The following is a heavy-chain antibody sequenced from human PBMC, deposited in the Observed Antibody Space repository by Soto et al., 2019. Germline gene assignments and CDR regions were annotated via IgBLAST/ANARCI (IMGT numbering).Heavy chain of an antibody. V-gene: IGHV1-69*13. CDR1: GGTFSSYA. D-gene: IGHD3-22*01. J-gene: IGHJ3*02. CDR3: ARGRYYYDLSYDAFDI. Sequence: ASVKVSCKSSGGTFSSYAISCVRQAPGQGLEWMGGIIPIFGTANYAQKFQGRVTITADESTSTAYMELSSLRSEVTAVYYCARGRYYYDLSYDAFDIWGQGTMVTVSS. CDR2: IIPIFGTA.